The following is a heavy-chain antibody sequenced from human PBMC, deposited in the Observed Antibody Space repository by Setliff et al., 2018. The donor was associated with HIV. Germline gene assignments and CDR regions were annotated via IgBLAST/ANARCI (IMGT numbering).Heavy chain of an antibody. CDR2: IYSSGNT. J-gene: IGHJ3*02. D-gene: IGHD5-12*01. CDR1: GGSISTSSYY. CDR3: ARLFQWMSYSFDI. Sequence: SETLSLTCTVSGGSISTSSYYWGWIRQPPGKGLEWIGSIYSSGNTYCSPSLTNRVSMSVDTSKNQFSLNLSSVTAADTGVYYCARLFQWMSYSFDIWGQGTMVTVSS. V-gene: IGHV4-39*01.